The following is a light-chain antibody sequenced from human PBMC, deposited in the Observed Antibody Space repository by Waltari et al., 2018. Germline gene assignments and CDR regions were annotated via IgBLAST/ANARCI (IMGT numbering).Light chain of an antibody. Sequence: IEMTQSPSSLSASVGDRVSITCRASQDISNFLAWIQQKPGKAPKSLISAATSLESGVPSRFSGSGSGTHFTLAISTLQPEDFATYYCQQYHSYPPTFGQGTKVEIK. J-gene: IGKJ1*01. CDR2: AAT. CDR3: QQYHSYPPT. CDR1: QDISNF. V-gene: IGKV1-16*01.